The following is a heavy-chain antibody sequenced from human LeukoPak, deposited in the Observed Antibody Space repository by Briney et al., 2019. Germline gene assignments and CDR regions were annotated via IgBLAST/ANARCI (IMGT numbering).Heavy chain of an antibody. J-gene: IGHJ3*01. D-gene: IGHD3-16*02. Sequence: GGSLRLSCAASGFTFSDSAMTWVRQVPGNGLEWVSLISSSGGNTYYADSVKGRFTISRDNSKNTLSLQMNSLRVEDTAIYYCAKDIQLSTWGLGTMVTVSS. CDR2: ISSSGGNT. CDR3: AKDIQLST. CDR1: GFTFSDSA. V-gene: IGHV3-23*01.